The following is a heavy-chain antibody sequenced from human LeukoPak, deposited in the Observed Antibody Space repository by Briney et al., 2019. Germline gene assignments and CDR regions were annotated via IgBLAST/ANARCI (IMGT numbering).Heavy chain of an antibody. J-gene: IGHJ4*02. D-gene: IGHD6-19*01. CDR1: GYPFTSYA. Sequence: GASVKVSCKASGYPFTSYAIHWVRQAPGQRLEWLGWIHAGDDTTKYSQNFQGRVTMTRDTFASTVYMELSSLRSEDTAVFYCARGYTRGWYHDYWGQGTLVTVSS. CDR3: ARGYTRGWYHDY. CDR2: IHAGDDTT. V-gene: IGHV1-3*01.